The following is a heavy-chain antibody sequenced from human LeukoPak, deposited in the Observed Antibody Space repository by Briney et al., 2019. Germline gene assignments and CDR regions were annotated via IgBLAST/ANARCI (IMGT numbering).Heavy chain of an antibody. Sequence: GGSLRLSCAASGFTFSSYWMSWVRQAPGKGLEWVANIKQDGSEKYYVDSVKGRFTISRDNAKNSLYLQMNSLRAEDTAVYYCARERKYCSGGSCYYYYYMDVWGKGTTVTISS. CDR1: GFTFSSYW. J-gene: IGHJ6*03. CDR3: ARERKYCSGGSCYYYYYMDV. D-gene: IGHD2-15*01. V-gene: IGHV3-7*01. CDR2: IKQDGSEK.